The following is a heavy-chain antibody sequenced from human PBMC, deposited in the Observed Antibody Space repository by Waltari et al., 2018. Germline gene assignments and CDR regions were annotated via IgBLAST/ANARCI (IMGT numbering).Heavy chain of an antibody. CDR3: ARVRPLYGSGTESPYYYYGMDV. D-gene: IGHD3-10*01. V-gene: IGHV1-8*02. CDR2: MNPNSGNT. CDR1: GYTFTSYD. J-gene: IGHJ6*02. Sequence: QVQLVQSGAEVKKPGASVKVSCKASGYTFTSYDINWVRQATGQGLEWMGWMNPNSGNTGYAQKFQGRVTMTRNTSISTAYMELSSLRSEDTAVYYCARVRPLYGSGTESPYYYYGMDVWGQGTTVTVSS.